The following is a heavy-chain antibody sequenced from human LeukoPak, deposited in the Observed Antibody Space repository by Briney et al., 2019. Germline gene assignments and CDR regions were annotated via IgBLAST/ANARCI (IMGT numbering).Heavy chain of an antibody. CDR3: ARDRYRSSTSCYSYDY. J-gene: IGHJ4*02. Sequence: ASVKVSCKASGYTFTSYGISWVRQAPGQGLEWMGWISAYNGNTNYAQKLQGRVTMTTDTSTSTAYMELRSLRSDDTAVYYCARDRYRSSTSCYSYDYWGQGTLVTVSS. CDR1: GYTFTSYG. V-gene: IGHV1-18*01. D-gene: IGHD2-2*01. CDR2: ISAYNGNT.